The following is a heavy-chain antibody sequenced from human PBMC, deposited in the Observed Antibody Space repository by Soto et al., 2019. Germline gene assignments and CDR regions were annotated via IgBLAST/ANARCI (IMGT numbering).Heavy chain of an antibody. Sequence: SLRLSCAASGFTFDDYAMHWVRQAPGKGLEWVSGISWNSGSIGYADSVKGRFTISRDNAKNSLYLQMNSLRAEDTALYYCAKGVRYSSGLLDVWGQGTTVTV. CDR3: AKGVRYSSGLLDV. V-gene: IGHV3-9*01. J-gene: IGHJ6*02. CDR1: GFTFDDYA. CDR2: ISWNSGSI. D-gene: IGHD6-19*01.